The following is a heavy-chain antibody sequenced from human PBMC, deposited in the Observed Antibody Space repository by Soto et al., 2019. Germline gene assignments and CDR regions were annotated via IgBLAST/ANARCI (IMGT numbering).Heavy chain of an antibody. CDR2: ISGYNANT. Sequence: ASVKVSCKASGYTFSDYGISWVRQAPGQGLEWMAWISGYNANTKHAQNFQGRVTMTTDTSTSTAYMELRSLKSDDTAVYYCARDCSGTSCPFDYWGQGTLVTVSS. D-gene: IGHD2-2*01. V-gene: IGHV1-18*01. CDR3: ARDCSGTSCPFDY. CDR1: GYTFSDYG. J-gene: IGHJ4*02.